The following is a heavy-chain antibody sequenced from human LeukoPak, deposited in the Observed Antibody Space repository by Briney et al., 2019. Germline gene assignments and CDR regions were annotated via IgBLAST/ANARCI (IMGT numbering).Heavy chain of an antibody. CDR3: ARHLSGISGYTYGRGIDY. CDR1: GLAFSNYG. J-gene: IGHJ4*02. V-gene: IGHV3-7*01. Sequence: GGSLRLSCAASGLAFSNYGMNWVRQAPGKGLEWVANIKKDGSEKYYVDSVKGRFTISRDNAKSSLYLQMNSLRAEDTAVYYCARHLSGISGYTYGRGIDYWGQGTLVTVSS. D-gene: IGHD5-18*01. CDR2: IKKDGSEK.